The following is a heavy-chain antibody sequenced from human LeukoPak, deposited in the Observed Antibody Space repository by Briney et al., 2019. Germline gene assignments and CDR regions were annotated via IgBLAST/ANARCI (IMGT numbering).Heavy chain of an antibody. Sequence: SETLSLTCTVSGGSIGGYYWSWIRQPAGKGLEWIGRIHSSGSTNYNPSLKSRVTMSVDTSKNQFSLKLSSVTAADTAVYYCARVRGFCSGGSCLNDPFDIWGQGTMVTVSS. CDR2: IHSSGST. CDR1: GGSIGGYY. CDR3: ARVRGFCSGGSCLNDPFDI. V-gene: IGHV4-4*07. J-gene: IGHJ3*02. D-gene: IGHD2-15*01.